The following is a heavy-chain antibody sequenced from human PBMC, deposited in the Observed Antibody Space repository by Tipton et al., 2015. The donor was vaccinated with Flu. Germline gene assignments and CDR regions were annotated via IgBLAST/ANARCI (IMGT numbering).Heavy chain of an antibody. CDR2: IYPSGTT. J-gene: IGHJ4*02. Sequence: TLSLTCTVSSGSIRSTNYFCAWIRQPPGKRLELIGSIYPSGTTYYNPSLKSRVTMSVDTSKSQFSLKLRSVTAADTAVYYCARLSYYDVDLRNFYFDYWGLGALVTVSS. CDR1: SGSIRSTNYF. D-gene: IGHD3-10*02. V-gene: IGHV4-39*01. CDR3: ARLSYYDVDLRNFYFDY.